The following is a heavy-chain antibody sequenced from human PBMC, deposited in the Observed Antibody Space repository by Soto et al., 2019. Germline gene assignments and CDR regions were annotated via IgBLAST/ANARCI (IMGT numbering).Heavy chain of an antibody. Sequence: GGSLRLSCSASGFTFSSYDVHWVRQAPGKGLEFVAGISPNGLSTFYADSVKGRSTISRDNSKNTLYLQMSSLRLEDTAIYYCLKLTDYWGQGTLVTVSS. D-gene: IGHD3-9*01. CDR2: ISPNGLST. CDR1: GFTFSSYD. CDR3: LKLTDY. J-gene: IGHJ4*02. V-gene: IGHV3-64D*06.